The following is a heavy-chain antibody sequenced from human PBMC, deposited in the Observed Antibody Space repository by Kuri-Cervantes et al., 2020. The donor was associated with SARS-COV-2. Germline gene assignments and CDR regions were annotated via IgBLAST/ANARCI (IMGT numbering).Heavy chain of an antibody. CDR2: IYHSGST. CDR3: ASTPGYCSSTSCYFDYYYYMDV. V-gene: IGHV4-4*02. D-gene: IGHD2-2*01. J-gene: IGHJ6*03. CDR1: VGFNSSSNW. Sequence: TQSLTCAVSVGFNSSSNWRSSVRQPPGKWLEWIGEIYHSGSTNYNPSLKSRVTTSVDKSKNQFSLKLSSVTAADTAVYYCASTPGYCSSTSCYFDYYYYMDVWGKGTTVTVSS.